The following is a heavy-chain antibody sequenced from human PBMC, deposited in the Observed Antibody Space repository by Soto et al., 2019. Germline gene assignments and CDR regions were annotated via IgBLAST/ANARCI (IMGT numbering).Heavy chain of an antibody. V-gene: IGHV3-23*01. J-gene: IGHJ5*02. Sequence: EVQLLESGGRLIQPGGSLRLSCAPSGFAFSGSAMTWVRQAPGKVLEWVSTISGSGGNTYYADSVKGRFTVSRDNSTNTLSLQMHSLRADDTAVYYCARSPRPSVRTAIFRYNWFDIWGQGTLVTVPS. D-gene: IGHD1-26*01. CDR3: ARSPRPSVRTAIFRYNWFDI. CDR2: ISGSGGNT. CDR1: GFAFSGSA.